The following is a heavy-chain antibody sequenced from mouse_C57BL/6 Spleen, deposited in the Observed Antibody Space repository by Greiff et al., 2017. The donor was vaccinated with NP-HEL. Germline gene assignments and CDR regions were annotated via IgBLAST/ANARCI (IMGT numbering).Heavy chain of an antibody. J-gene: IGHJ4*01. CDR3: ARMVTRGGAMDY. CDR1: GYAFSSSW. V-gene: IGHV1-82*01. D-gene: IGHD2-2*01. Sequence: QVQLKESGPELVKPGASVKISCKASGYAFSSSWMNWVKQRPGKGLEWIGRIYPGDGDTNYNGKFKGKATLTADKSSSTAYMQLSSLTSEDSAVYFCARMVTRGGAMDYWGQGTSVTVSS. CDR2: IYPGDGDT.